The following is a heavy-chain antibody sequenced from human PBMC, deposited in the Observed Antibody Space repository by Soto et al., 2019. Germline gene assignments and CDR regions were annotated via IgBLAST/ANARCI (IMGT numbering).Heavy chain of an antibody. Sequence: GGSLRLSCAASGFTFSSYSMNWVRQAPGKGLEWVSYISSSSSTIYYADSVKGRFTISRDNAKNSLYLQMNSLRDEDTAVYYCARDPRPGPLYDILTGYYISGAFDIWGQGTMVTVSS. CDR3: ARDPRPGPLYDILTGYYISGAFDI. D-gene: IGHD3-9*01. CDR2: ISSSSSTI. V-gene: IGHV3-48*02. J-gene: IGHJ3*02. CDR1: GFTFSSYS.